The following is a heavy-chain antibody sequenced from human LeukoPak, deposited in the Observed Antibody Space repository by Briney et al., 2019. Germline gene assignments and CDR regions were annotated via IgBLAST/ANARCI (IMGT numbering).Heavy chain of an antibody. D-gene: IGHD2-15*01. CDR2: ISSSISNV. J-gene: IGHJ4*02. Sequence: PGGSLRLSCAASGFTFSTYSMNCVRQAPGKGLEWVSYISSSISNVFYTDSVRGRFPISRHNPKNSLYLHMNSLKDEDTAVYYCARGCSPGTCSPFDYWGQGTLVTVSS. CDR3: ARGCSPGTCSPFDY. CDR1: GFTFSTYS. V-gene: IGHV3-48*02.